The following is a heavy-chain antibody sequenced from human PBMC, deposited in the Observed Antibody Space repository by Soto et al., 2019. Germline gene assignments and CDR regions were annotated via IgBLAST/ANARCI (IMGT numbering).Heavy chain of an antibody. CDR2: ISAYNGNT. Sequence: GASVKVSCKASGYTFTSYGISWVRQAPGQGLEWMGWISAYNGNTNYAQKLQGRVTMTTDTSTSTAYMELRSLRSDDTAVYYCARVYCSSTSCYYFDYWGQGTLVTVS. CDR1: GYTFTSYG. V-gene: IGHV1-18*01. CDR3: ARVYCSSTSCYYFDY. J-gene: IGHJ4*02. D-gene: IGHD2-2*01.